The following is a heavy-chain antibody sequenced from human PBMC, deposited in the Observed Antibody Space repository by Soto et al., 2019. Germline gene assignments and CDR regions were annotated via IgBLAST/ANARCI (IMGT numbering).Heavy chain of an antibody. CDR3: ARQGFGPLHGLVDV. V-gene: IGHV4-59*08. CDR1: GGSISSYY. J-gene: IGHJ6*02. CDR2: VHHSWGS. D-gene: IGHD3-10*01. Sequence: QVQLQESGPGLVKPSETLSLSCTVSGGSISSYYWSWFRQSPGKRMEWIGYVHHSWGSSYNPSPQSRVAISLDTSKSQFSLQVTSVTATDTAVYYCARQGFGPLHGLVDVWGQGTTVTVSS.